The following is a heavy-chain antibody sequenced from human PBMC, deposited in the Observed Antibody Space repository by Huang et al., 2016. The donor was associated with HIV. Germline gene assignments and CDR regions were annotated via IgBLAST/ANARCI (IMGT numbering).Heavy chain of an antibody. D-gene: IGHD3-22*01. CDR2: IRRKDYSETT. V-gene: IGHV3-49*05. J-gene: IGHJ4*02. Sequence: EVQFVESGGGLVKPGRSLRLSCTASGLTFGNYGMSWFRQAPGKGLEWVGFIRRKDYSETTEYSASVKGRFTISRDDSKSIAYLQMNSLKPEDTAVYYCTRDSVYPNYYDGSGFYFDYWGQGTLVTVSS. CDR1: GLTFGNYG. CDR3: TRDSVYPNYYDGSGFYFDY.